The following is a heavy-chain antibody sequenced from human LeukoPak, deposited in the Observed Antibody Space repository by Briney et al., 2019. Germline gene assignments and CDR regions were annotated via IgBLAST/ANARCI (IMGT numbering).Heavy chain of an antibody. D-gene: IGHD3-22*01. CDR2: TYSGGST. CDR1: GFTVSSSY. CDR3: ARGIEVGSGYMDV. Sequence: GGSLRLSCAASGFTVSSSYMSWVRQAPGKGLEWVSVTYSGGSTYYADSAKGRFTISRDNSKNTLYLQMNSLRAEDTAVYYCARGIEVGSGYMDVWGKGTTVTISS. V-gene: IGHV3-66*01. J-gene: IGHJ6*03.